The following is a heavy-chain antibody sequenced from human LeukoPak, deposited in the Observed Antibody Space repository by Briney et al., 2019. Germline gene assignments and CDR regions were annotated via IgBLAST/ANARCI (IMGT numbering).Heavy chain of an antibody. CDR2: INHSGST. Sequence: KPSETLSLTCAVYGWSFSGYYWSWIRQPPGKGLEWIGEINHSGSTNYNPSLKSRVTISVDTSKNQFSLKLSSVTAADTAVYYCATMAIIAAAVYFDYWGQGTLVTVSS. CDR1: GWSFSGYY. D-gene: IGHD6-13*01. V-gene: IGHV4-34*01. CDR3: ATMAIIAAAVYFDY. J-gene: IGHJ4*02.